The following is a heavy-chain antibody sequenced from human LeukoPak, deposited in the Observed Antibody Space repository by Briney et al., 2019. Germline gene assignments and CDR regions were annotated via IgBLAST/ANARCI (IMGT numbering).Heavy chain of an antibody. J-gene: IGHJ4*02. CDR1: GASMTTYY. CDR2: IFASGSA. V-gene: IGHV4-4*07. Sequence: SETLSLTCSVSGASMTTYYWSWIRQPAGKGLEYIGRIFASGSASYNIALKSRVTMAIDTSQHQFSLRLKSVTAADTAPYFCARGVRVNGINPFYYFDIWGQGSLVTVSS. CDR3: ARGVRVNGINPFYYFDI. D-gene: IGHD2-21*01.